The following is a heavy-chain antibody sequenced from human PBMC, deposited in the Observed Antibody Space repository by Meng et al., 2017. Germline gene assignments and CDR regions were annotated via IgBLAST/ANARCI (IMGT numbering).Heavy chain of an antibody. V-gene: IGHV1-69*14. Sequence: QGQLRQPGAEVKKPRAVVMVSCKASGYTFPDYWLHWVRRAPGQGLEWMGRIIPIFGTANYAQKFQGRVTITADKSTSTAYMELSSLRSEDTAVYYCARDDSSGWYYFDYWGQGTLVTVSS. CDR1: GYTFPDYW. CDR3: ARDDSSGWYYFDY. J-gene: IGHJ4*02. CDR2: IIPIFGTA. D-gene: IGHD6-19*01.